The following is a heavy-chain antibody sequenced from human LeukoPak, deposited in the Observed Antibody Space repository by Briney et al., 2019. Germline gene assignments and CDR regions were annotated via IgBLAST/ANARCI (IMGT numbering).Heavy chain of an antibody. J-gene: IGHJ4*02. D-gene: IGHD6-13*01. CDR1: GFTVSSNY. CDR3: ARDTAAAAFDY. CDR2: IYSGGST. V-gene: IGHV3-66*02. Sequence: TGGSLRLSCAAPGFTVSSNYMSWVRQAPGKGLEWVSVIYSGGSTYYADSVKGRFTISRDNSKNTLYLQMNSLRAEDTAVYYCARDTAAAAFDYWGQGTLVTVSS.